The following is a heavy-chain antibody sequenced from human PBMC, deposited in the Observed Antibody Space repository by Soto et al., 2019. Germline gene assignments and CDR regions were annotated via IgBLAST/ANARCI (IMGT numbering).Heavy chain of an antibody. CDR2: IFYTGST. CDR1: GGSIHAYY. CDR3: ARVNRGAFDH. J-gene: IGHJ4*02. Sequence: QVQLQESGPGLVKPSQTLSLTCTVSGGSIHAYYWVWIRQPPGKGLEWIGSIFYTGSTDYNPSLKRRVTLSLATSKNQFSLNLSSVTAADTAVYYCARVNRGAFDHWGQGALVTVSS. V-gene: IGHV4-59*01.